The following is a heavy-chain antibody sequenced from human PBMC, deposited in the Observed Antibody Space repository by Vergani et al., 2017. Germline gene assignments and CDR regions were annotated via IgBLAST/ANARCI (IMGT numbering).Heavy chain of an antibody. Sequence: QVQLVEYGGGVVQPGRYLRLSCAASGFTFSSYGMHWVRQAPGKGLEWVAVISYDGSNKYYADSVKVRFTISRDNSKNTLYLQMNSLRAEDTAVYYCAKDGEMATITGAFDIWGQGTMVTVSS. D-gene: IGHD5-24*01. V-gene: IGHV3-30*18. J-gene: IGHJ3*02. CDR1: GFTFSSYG. CDR2: ISYDGSNK. CDR3: AKDGEMATITGAFDI.